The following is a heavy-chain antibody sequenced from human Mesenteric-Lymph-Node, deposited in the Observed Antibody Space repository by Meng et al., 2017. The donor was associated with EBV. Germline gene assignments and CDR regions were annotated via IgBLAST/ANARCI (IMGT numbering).Heavy chain of an antibody. CDR1: GDSVSSGNNY. CDR2: IYFTGST. J-gene: IGHJ5*02. Sequence: GQMKEPGPGLAKPSETLSLTCNVSGDSVSSGNNYWSWIRQSPGRGLEWIGNIYFTGSTFYNPALKSRVTISGDTSKNQFSLKLTSVTAADTAVYYCAREGTTVTRWFDPWGPGTLVTVSS. V-gene: IGHV4-61*01. CDR3: AREGTTVTRWFDP. D-gene: IGHD4-11*01.